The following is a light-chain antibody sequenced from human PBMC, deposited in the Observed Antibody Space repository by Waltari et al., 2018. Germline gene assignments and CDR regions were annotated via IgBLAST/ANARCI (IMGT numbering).Light chain of an antibody. CDR2: RAS. CDR3: QQHDNSPWT. Sequence: DIQMTQSPSSLSASVGTRVTIACRASQGISNWLAWDKQKPGKAPKLLIYRASNLETGVPSRFSGSGSGTDFTLTISSLQPEDIATYYCQQHDNSPWTFGQGTKVEIK. J-gene: IGKJ1*01. V-gene: IGKV1-33*01. CDR1: QGISNW.